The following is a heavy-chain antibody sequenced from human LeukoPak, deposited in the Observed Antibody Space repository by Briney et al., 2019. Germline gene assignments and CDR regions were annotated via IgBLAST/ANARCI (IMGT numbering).Heavy chain of an antibody. D-gene: IGHD4-23*01. V-gene: IGHV4-4*07. CDR1: GGSISSDY. Sequence: SETLSLTCTVSGGSISSDYWSWIRQPAGKGLEWIGRIYTSGSTNYNPSLKSRVTMSVDTSKNQFSLKLSSVTAADTAVYYCARDGGSTVVYDAFDIWGQGTMVTVSS. CDR3: ARDGGSTVVYDAFDI. J-gene: IGHJ3*02. CDR2: IYTSGST.